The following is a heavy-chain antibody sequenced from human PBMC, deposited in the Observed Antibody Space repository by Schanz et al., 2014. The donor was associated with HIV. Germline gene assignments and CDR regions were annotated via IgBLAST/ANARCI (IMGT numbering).Heavy chain of an antibody. Sequence: QVQLVESGGGVVQPGRSLRLSCVASGFTFDNYGMHWVRQAPGKGLEWVAVMSYDGIRKNYADSVKCRFTISRDNSKNTLNLQMKSLRAEDTAVYYCAKDRNYYDSKYRGKGNYYYYYGMDVWGQGTTVTVSS. CDR3: AKDRNYYDSKYRGKGNYYYYYGMDV. CDR1: GFTFDNYG. V-gene: IGHV3-30*18. CDR2: MSYDGIRK. D-gene: IGHD3-22*01. J-gene: IGHJ6*02.